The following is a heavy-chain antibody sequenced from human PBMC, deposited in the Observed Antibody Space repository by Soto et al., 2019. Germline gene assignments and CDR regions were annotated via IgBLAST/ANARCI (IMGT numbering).Heavy chain of an antibody. CDR2: IIPIFGTA. D-gene: IGHD4-17*01. CDR1: GGTFSSYA. V-gene: IGHV1-69*01. Sequence: QVQLVQSGAEVKKPGSSVKVSCKASGGTFSSYAISWVRQAPGQGLEWMGGIIPIFGTANYAQKFQGRVTSTADESTSTAYMELSSLRSEDTAVYYCARGLLDDYGDYGWFDPWGQGTLVTVSS. J-gene: IGHJ5*02. CDR3: ARGLLDDYGDYGWFDP.